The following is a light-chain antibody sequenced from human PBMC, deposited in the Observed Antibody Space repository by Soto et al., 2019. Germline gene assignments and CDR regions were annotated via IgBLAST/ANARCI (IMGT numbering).Light chain of an antibody. CDR1: SSNIGAGYD. V-gene: IGLV1-40*01. J-gene: IGLJ2*01. CDR2: GNS. Sequence: QSVLTQPPSVSGAPGQRVTISCTGSSSNIGAGYDVHWYQQLPGTAPKLLIYGNSNRPSGVLDRFSGSKSGTSASLAITGLQAEDEADYYCQSYDSSRSGSVFGGGTKLTVL. CDR3: QSYDSSRSGSV.